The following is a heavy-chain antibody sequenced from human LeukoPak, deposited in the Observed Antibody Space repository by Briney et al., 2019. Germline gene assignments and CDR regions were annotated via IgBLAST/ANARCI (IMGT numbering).Heavy chain of an antibody. D-gene: IGHD1-26*01. Sequence: GGSLRLSCAASGFTFSSYWMSWVRQAPGKGLEWVANIKQDGSEKYYVDSVKGRFTISRDNAKNTLYLQMNSLRAEDTAVYYCVRESFGSYYWFDPWGQGTLVTVSS. J-gene: IGHJ5*02. CDR2: IKQDGSEK. CDR1: GFTFSSYW. V-gene: IGHV3-7*01. CDR3: VRESFGSYYWFDP.